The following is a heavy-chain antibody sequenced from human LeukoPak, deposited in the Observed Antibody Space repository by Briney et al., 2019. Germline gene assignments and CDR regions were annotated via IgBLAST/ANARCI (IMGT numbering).Heavy chain of an antibody. CDR2: IKHDGSDA. CDR1: GFTFSSYW. V-gene: IGHV3-7*01. D-gene: IGHD5-12*01. CDR3: VKGRGGYVKYKTFDY. J-gene: IGHJ4*02. Sequence: PGGSLRLSCAASGFTFSSYWMSWVRQAPGKGLEWVANIKHDGSDAYYVASVKGRFTISKDNAKSSLYLQMNSLRTEDTAVYYCVKGRGGYVKYKTFDYWGQGTLVTVSS.